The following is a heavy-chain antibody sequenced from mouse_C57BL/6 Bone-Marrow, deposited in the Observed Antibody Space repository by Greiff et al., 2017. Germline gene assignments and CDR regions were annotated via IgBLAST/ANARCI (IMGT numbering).Heavy chain of an antibody. J-gene: IGHJ1*03. CDR2: IWSGGGT. V-gene: IGHV2-9-1*01. D-gene: IGHD1-1*01. CDR1: GFSLTSYA. CDR3: ARMVLRRYWYFDV. Sequence: VKLVESGPGLVAPSQSLSITCTVSGFSLTSYAISWVRQPPGKGLEWLGVIWSGGGTTYNSALKSRLSISKDNSKSQVFLKMNSLQTDDTARYYCARMVLRRYWYFDVWGTGTTVTVSS.